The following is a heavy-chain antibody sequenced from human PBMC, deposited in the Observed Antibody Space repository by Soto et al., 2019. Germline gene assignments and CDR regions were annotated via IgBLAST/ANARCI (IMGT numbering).Heavy chain of an antibody. D-gene: IGHD1-26*01. Sequence: GGSLRLSCAASGFTFSSYGMHWVRQAPGKGLEWVAVISYDGSNKYYADSVKGRFTISRDNSKNTLYLQMNSLRAEDTAVYYCAKDWELHNYFDYWGQGTLVTVSS. CDR1: GFTFSSYG. V-gene: IGHV3-30*18. J-gene: IGHJ4*02. CDR3: AKDWELHNYFDY. CDR2: ISYDGSNK.